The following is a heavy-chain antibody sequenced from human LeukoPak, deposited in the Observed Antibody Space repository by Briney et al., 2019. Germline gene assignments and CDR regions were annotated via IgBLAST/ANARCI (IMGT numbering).Heavy chain of an antibody. CDR2: ISCIGST. Sequence: SETLSLTCVVSGDSFSSHYWTWLRQSPGKGLEWIGYISCIGSTNYNPSLKSRVTISIDTSKNQFSLKLRSVTAADTAVYYCARDLVTVTKGFDIWGQGTMVSVSS. J-gene: IGHJ3*02. D-gene: IGHD4-17*01. CDR1: GDSFSSHY. V-gene: IGHV4-59*11. CDR3: ARDLVTVTKGFDI.